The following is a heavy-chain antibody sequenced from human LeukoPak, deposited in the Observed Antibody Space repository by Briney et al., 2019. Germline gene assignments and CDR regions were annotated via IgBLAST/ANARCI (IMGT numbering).Heavy chain of an antibody. J-gene: IGHJ4*02. CDR2: LRSQTYGGTA. V-gene: IGHV3-49*04. CDR3: TRVRRDGYTYSFDY. D-gene: IGHD5-24*01. CDR1: GFTFGDYA. Sequence: GGSLRLSCTASGFTFGDYALSWVRQAPGKGLEWVDFLRSQTYGGTAEYAASVKGRFTISRDHSKIIAHLQMNSLKTEDTAVYCCTRVRRDGYTYSFDYWGQGTLVTLSS.